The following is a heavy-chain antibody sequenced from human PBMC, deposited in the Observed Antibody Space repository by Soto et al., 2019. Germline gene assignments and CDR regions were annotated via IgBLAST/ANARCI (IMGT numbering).Heavy chain of an antibody. CDR1: GGSLRSGDYY. J-gene: IGHJ4*02. CDR2: ISYSGST. CDR3: ASQGIAARLNDY. Sequence: SETLSLTCTVSGGSLRSGDYYWSWIRQPPGKGLEWIGYISYSGSTYYNPSLKSRVTISVDTSKNQFSLKLSSVTAADSAVYYGASQGIAARLNDYWGQGTLVTVSS. V-gene: IGHV4-30-4*01. D-gene: IGHD6-6*01.